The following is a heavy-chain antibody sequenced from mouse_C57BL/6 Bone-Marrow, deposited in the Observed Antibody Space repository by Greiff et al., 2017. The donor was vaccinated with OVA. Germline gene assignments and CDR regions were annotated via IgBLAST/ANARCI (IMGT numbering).Heavy chain of an antibody. CDR3: TRNPLLGYDY. D-gene: IGHD6-1*01. V-gene: IGHV1-15*01. Sequence: QVHVKQSGAELVRPGASVTLSCKASGYTFTDYEMHWVKQTPVHGLEWIGAIDPETGGTAYNQKFKGKAILTADKSSSTAYMELRSLTSEDSAVYYCTRNPLLGYDYWGQGTSVTVSS. J-gene: IGHJ4*01. CDR2: IDPETGGT. CDR1: GYTFTDYE.